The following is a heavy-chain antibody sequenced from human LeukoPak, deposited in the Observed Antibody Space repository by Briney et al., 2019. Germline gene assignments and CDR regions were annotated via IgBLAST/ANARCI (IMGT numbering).Heavy chain of an antibody. CDR1: GFTVSSNY. CDR3: ARDRGGPEGD. V-gene: IGHV3-53*01. Sequence: PGGSLRLSYAASGFTVSSNYMSWVRQAPGKGLEWVSVIYSSGSTYYADSVKGRFTISRDNSKNTLYLQMNSLRADDTAVYYCARDRGGPEGDWGQGTLVTVSS. J-gene: IGHJ4*02. D-gene: IGHD2-15*01. CDR2: IYSSGST.